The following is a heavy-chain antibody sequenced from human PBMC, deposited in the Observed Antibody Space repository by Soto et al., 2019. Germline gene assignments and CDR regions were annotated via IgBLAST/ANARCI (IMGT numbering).Heavy chain of an antibody. CDR3: AISNFNYYYYGMDV. CDR1: GGSISSGGYY. Sequence: QVQLQESGPGLVKPSQTLSLTCTVSGGSISSGGYYWSWIRQHPGKGLEWIGYIYYSGSTYYNPSLKSRVTISVDTSKNQFSLKLSSVTAADTAVYYCAISNFNYYYYGMDVWGQGTTVTVSS. J-gene: IGHJ6*02. V-gene: IGHV4-31*03. CDR2: IYYSGST.